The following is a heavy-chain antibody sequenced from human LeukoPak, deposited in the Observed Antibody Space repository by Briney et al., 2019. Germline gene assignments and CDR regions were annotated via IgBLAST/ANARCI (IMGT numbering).Heavy chain of an antibody. Sequence: ASVKVSCKASGYTFTGYYMHWVRQAPGQGLEWMGWINPNSGGTNYAQKFQGRVTMTRDTSISTAYMELSRLRSDDTAVYYCARLSYNIRYRDAFDIWGQGTMVTVSS. J-gene: IGHJ3*02. V-gene: IGHV1-2*02. D-gene: IGHD2-8*01. CDR3: ARLSYNIRYRDAFDI. CDR2: INPNSGGT. CDR1: GYTFTGYY.